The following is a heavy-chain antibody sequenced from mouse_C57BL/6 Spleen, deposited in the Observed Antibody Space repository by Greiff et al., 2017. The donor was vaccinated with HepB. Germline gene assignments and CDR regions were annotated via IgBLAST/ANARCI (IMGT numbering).Heavy chain of an antibody. Sequence: QVTLKVSGPGILQPSQTLSLTCSFSGFSLSTFGMGVGWIRQPSGKGLEWLAHIWWDDDKYYNPALKSRLTISKDTSKNQVFLKIANVDTADTATYYCARIHYYGSRDYYAMDYWGQGTSVTVSS. CDR1: GFSLSTFGMG. J-gene: IGHJ4*01. V-gene: IGHV8-8*01. CDR3: ARIHYYGSRDYYAMDY. D-gene: IGHD1-1*01. CDR2: IWWDDDK.